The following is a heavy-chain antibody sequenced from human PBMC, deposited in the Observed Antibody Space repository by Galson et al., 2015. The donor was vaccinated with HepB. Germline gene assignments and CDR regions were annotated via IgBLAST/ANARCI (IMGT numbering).Heavy chain of an antibody. D-gene: IGHD2-2*01. V-gene: IGHV4-59*08. CDR2: IYYSGST. CDR3: ARQSTRYDAFDI. J-gene: IGHJ3*02. CDR1: GGSISSYY. Sequence: SETLSLTCTVSGGSISSYYWSWIRQPPGKGLEWIGYIYYSGSTNYNPSLKSRVTISVDTSKNQFSLKLSSVTAADTAVYYCARQSTRYDAFDIWGQGTMVTVSS.